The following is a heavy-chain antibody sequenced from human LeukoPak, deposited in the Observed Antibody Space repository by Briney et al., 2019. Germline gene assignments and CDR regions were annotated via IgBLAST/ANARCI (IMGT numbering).Heavy chain of an antibody. CDR3: ASRYCSSTSCDDAFDI. V-gene: IGHV5-51*01. Sequence: GESLKISCKGSGYSFTSYWIGWVRQMPGKGLEWMGIIYPGDSDTRYSPSFQGQVTISADKSISTAYLQWSSLKASDTAVYYCASRYCSSTSCDDAFDIWGQGTMVTVSS. CDR2: IYPGDSDT. J-gene: IGHJ3*02. CDR1: GYSFTSYW. D-gene: IGHD2-2*01.